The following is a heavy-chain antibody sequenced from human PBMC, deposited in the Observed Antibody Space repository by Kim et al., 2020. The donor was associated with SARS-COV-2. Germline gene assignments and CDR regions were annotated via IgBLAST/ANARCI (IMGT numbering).Heavy chain of an antibody. D-gene: IGHD6-19*01. J-gene: IGHJ6*02. V-gene: IGHV4-34*01. CDR3: ARGRYSSGWYVRNYYGMDV. Sequence: RVTISVDTSKNQFSLKLSSVTAADTAVYYCARGRYSSGWYVRNYYGMDVWGQGTTVTVSS.